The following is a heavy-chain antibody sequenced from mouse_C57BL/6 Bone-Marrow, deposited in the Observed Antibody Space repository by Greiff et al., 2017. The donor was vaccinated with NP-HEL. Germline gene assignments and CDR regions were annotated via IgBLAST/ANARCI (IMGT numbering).Heavy chain of an antibody. CDR2: IYPRSGNT. D-gene: IGHD3-2*02. V-gene: IGHV1-81*01. CDR3: ARASSGWRRDY. CDR1: GYTFTSYG. Sequence: QVQLKESGAELARPGASVKLSCKASGYTFTSYGISWVKQRTGQGLEWIGEIYPRSGNTYYNEKFKGKATLTADKSSSTAYMELRSLTSEDSAVYICARASSGWRRDYWGQGTTLTVSS. J-gene: IGHJ2*01.